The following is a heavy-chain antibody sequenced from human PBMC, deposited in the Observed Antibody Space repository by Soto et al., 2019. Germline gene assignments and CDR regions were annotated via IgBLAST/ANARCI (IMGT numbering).Heavy chain of an antibody. CDR2: ISGSGGST. V-gene: IGHV3-23*01. J-gene: IGHJ3*02. CDR1: GFTFSSYA. D-gene: IGHD6-19*01. CDR3: AKVSSPAVDAFDI. Sequence: EVQLLESGGGLVQPGGSLRLSCAASGFTFSSYAMSWVRQAPGKGLEWVSAISGSGGSTYYADSVKGRFTISRDNSKNTLYLQMNSLRAEDTVVYYCAKVSSPAVDAFDIWGQGTMVTVSS.